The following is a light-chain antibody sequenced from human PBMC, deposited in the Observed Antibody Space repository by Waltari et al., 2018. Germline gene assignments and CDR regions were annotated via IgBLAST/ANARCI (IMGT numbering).Light chain of an antibody. Sequence: EIVMTQSPATLSVSPGEGATLSCRASQSVSSNLAWYPHKPGQAPRLLIYGASTRATGIPARFSGSGSGTGFTLTISSLQSEDFAFYYCQQYNNWPPEDTFGQGTKLEIK. CDR2: GAS. CDR1: QSVSSN. J-gene: IGKJ2*01. CDR3: QQYNNWPPEDT. V-gene: IGKV3-15*01.